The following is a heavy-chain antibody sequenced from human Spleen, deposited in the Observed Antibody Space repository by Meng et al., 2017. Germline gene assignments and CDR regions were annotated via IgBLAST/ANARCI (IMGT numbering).Heavy chain of an antibody. CDR1: GFTFSSYG. CDR3: AREYCGGDCYPYPGYNWFDP. J-gene: IGHJ5*02. CDR2: IWYDGNNK. V-gene: IGHV3-33*01. Sequence: GESLKISCAASGFTFSSYGMHWVRQAPGKGLEWVALIWYDGNNKYHGDSVKGRFTISRDNSKNTLYLQMNSLRAEDTAVYYCAREYCGGDCYPYPGYNWFDPWGQGTLVTVSS. D-gene: IGHD2-21*02.